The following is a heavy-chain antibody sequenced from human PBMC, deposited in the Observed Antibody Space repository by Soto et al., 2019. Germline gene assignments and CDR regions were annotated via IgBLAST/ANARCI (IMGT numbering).Heavy chain of an antibody. Sequence: SETLSLTCTVSGGSISGSSYYWGWFRQPPGKGLEWIGNIYSGSTYYNPSLKSRVTISVDTSKNQFSLKLSSVTAADTAVYYCMLGSGWKDFDYWGQGTLVTVSS. CDR1: GGSISGSSYY. CDR2: IYSGST. CDR3: MLGSGWKDFDY. J-gene: IGHJ4*02. D-gene: IGHD3-22*01. V-gene: IGHV4-39*01.